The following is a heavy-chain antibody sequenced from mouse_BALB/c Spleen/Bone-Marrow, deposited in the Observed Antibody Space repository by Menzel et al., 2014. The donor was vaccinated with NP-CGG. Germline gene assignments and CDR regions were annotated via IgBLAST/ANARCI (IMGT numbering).Heavy chain of an antibody. J-gene: IGHJ3*01. CDR2: ISGGGGYT. D-gene: IGHD2-4*01. CDR3: ARHAYYDQTEVSFVY. V-gene: IGHV5-9-2*01. Sequence: EVKLMDSGGGLVKSGGSLKLSCAASGFSFNSYGMSWVRQTPEKRLEWVATISGGGGYTFYPDSVKGRFTISRDNAKNNLYLQLSSLRSEDTALYYCARHAYYDQTEVSFVYWGQGTLVTVSA. CDR1: GFSFNSYG.